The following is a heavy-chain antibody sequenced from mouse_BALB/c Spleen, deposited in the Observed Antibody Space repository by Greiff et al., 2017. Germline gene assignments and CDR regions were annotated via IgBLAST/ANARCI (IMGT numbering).Heavy chain of an antibody. CDR3: ARSDYGSYYYAMDY. D-gene: IGHD1-2*01. CDR1: GFTFSSFG. Sequence: EVKLQESGGGLVQPGGSRKLSCAASGFTFSSFGMHWVRQAPEKGLEWVAYISSGSSTIYYADTVKGRFTISRDNPKNTLFLQMTSLRSEDTAMYYCARSDYGSYYYAMDYWGQGTSVTVSS. CDR2: ISSGSSTI. V-gene: IGHV5-17*02. J-gene: IGHJ4*01.